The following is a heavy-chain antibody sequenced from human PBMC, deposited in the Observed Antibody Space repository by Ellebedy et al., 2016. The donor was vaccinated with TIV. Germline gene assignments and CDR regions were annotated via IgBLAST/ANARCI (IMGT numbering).Heavy chain of an antibody. CDR1: GGSISSSSYY. CDR3: AITVNSYGPFDY. V-gene: IGHV4-39*07. J-gene: IGHJ4*02. Sequence: SETLSLXXTVSGGSISSSSYYWGWIRQPPGKGLEWIGSIYYSGSTYYNPSLKSRVTISVDTSKNQFSLKLSSVTAADTAVYYCAITVNSYGPFDYWGQGTLVTVSS. D-gene: IGHD5-18*01. CDR2: IYYSGST.